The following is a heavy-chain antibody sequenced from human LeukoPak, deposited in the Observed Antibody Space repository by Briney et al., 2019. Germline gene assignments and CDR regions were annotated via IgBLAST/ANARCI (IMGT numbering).Heavy chain of an antibody. Sequence: SETLSLTCTVSGGSISSSSYYWGWIRQPPGKGLEWIGSIYYSGSTYYNPSLKSRVTISVDTSKNQFSLKLSSVTAADTAVYYCARIRIQLWLQRHDAFDIWGQGTMVTVSS. V-gene: IGHV4-39*01. CDR3: ARIRIQLWLQRHDAFDI. CDR1: GGSISSSSYY. CDR2: IYYSGST. D-gene: IGHD5-18*01. J-gene: IGHJ3*02.